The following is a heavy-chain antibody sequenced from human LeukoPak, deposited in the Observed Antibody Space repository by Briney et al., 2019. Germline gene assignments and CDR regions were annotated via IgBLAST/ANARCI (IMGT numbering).Heavy chain of an antibody. CDR3: ARDPADFDR. Sequence: GGSLRLSCSASGFTFSSYSMNWVRQAPGKGLEWVSSISSNSSYIYYVDSVKGRFTISRDNAKNSLYLQMNSLRVEDTAVYYCARDPADFDRWGQGTLVTVSS. V-gene: IGHV3-21*01. CDR1: GFTFSSYS. CDR2: ISSNSSYI. J-gene: IGHJ5*02.